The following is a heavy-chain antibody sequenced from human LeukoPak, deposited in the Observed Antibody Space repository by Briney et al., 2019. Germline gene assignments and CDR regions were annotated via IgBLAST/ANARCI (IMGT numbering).Heavy chain of an antibody. V-gene: IGHV4-59*08. CDR3: ARQRHLGGMKWYFDF. D-gene: IGHD3-16*01. CDR1: GGFMHSYY. J-gene: IGHJ4*02. CDR2: VHYNGDT. Sequence: SETLSVTRTVSGGFMHSYYWSWMRPPPARGLEWIGYVHYNGDTNYNPSLKSRVTISVDTSKNQFSLKLSSVTAADTAVYYCARQRHLGGMKWYFDFWGQGALVTVSS.